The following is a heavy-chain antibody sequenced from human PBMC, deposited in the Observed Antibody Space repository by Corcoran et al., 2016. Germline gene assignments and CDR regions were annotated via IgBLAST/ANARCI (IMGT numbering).Heavy chain of an antibody. CDR3: ARDLTGTARWFDP. Sequence: QVQLQESGPGLVKPSQTLSLTCTVSGGSISSGGYYWSWIRQHPGKGLEWIGYIYYSGSTYYNPSLKSRVTISVDTSKNQFSLKLSSVTAADTAVYDCARDLTGTARWFDPWGQGTLVTVSS. D-gene: IGHD1-20*01. CDR2: IYYSGST. V-gene: IGHV4-31*03. J-gene: IGHJ5*02. CDR1: GGSISSGGYY.